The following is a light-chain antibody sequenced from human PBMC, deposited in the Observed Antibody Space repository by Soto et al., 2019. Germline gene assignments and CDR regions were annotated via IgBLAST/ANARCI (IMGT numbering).Light chain of an antibody. J-gene: IGKJ5*01. CDR3: QQYNSYPIT. CDR2: AAS. V-gene: IGKV1-39*01. CDR1: QSISSY. Sequence: DIQMTQSPSTLSASVGDRVTITCRASQSISSYLNWYQQKPGKAPKLLIYAASSLQSGVPSRFSASGSGTDFTLTISSLQPEDFATYYCQQYNSYPITFGQGTLLEI.